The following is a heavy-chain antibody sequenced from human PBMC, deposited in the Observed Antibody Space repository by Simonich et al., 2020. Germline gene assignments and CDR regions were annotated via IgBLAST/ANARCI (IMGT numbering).Heavy chain of an antibody. D-gene: IGHD3-3*01. CDR3: ASRGWSGYYDY. CDR1: GGSISSYY. V-gene: IGHV4-59*08. CDR2: IYYSGST. Sequence: QVQLQESGPGLVKPSETLSLTCTVSGGSISSYYWSWIRQPPGKGLEWIGYIYYSGSTNFNPYLKSRVTISVDTSKNQFSLKLSSVTAADTAVYYCASRGWSGYYDYWGQGTLVTVSS. J-gene: IGHJ4*02.